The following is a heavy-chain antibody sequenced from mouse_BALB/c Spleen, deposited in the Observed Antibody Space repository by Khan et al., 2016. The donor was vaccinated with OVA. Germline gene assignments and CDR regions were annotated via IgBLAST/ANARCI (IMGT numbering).Heavy chain of an antibody. Sequence: KRGPGLVKPSQTVSLTCTVTGISITSGNYRWSWIRQFPGNKLEWIGNIYYSGTVTYNPSLTSRTTITRDTSKNQFFLEMNSLTAEDTATYYCARDYGSLYWFFDVWGAGTTVTVSS. D-gene: IGHD1-1*01. CDR2: IYYSGTV. CDR1: GISITSGNYR. V-gene: IGHV3-5*02. J-gene: IGHJ1*01. CDR3: ARDYGSLYWFFDV.